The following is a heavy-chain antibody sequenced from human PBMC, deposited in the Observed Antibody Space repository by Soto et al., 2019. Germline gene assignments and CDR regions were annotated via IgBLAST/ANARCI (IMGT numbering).Heavy chain of an antibody. CDR1: GFTFSNYG. Sequence: QVQLVESGGGVVQPGRSLRLSCAASGFTFSNYGMHWVRQAPGKGLEWVAVILNDGSNRYNADSVKDRFTISRDNSKNMLYLQMTSLRAEDTAGDYCARDDEYSGYGMDVWGQGTTVTVS. CDR2: ILNDGSNR. J-gene: IGHJ6*02. D-gene: IGHD3-10*01. V-gene: IGHV3-33*01. CDR3: ARDDEYSGYGMDV.